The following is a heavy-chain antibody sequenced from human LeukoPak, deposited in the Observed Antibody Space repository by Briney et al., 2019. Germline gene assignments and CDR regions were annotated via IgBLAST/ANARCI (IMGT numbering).Heavy chain of an antibody. J-gene: IGHJ4*02. CDR1: GFTITTYA. Sequence: GGSLRLSCLASGFTITTYAMNWVRQAPGKGLEWVSGFSDNGDGIHYADSVKDRLTISRDIPRNTLYLQMNSLRDDDTAVYYCAKRLRDGYNSPIDYWGQGILVTVSS. V-gene: IGHV3-23*01. CDR3: AKRLRDGYNSPIDY. D-gene: IGHD5-24*01. CDR2: FSDNGDGI.